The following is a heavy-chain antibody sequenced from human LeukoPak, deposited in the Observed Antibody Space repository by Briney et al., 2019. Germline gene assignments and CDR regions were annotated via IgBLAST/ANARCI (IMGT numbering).Heavy chain of an antibody. CDR1: GFTFSSYT. V-gene: IGHV3-30-3*01. CDR2: ISYDGSNK. CDR3: AGGDGFDY. D-gene: IGHD3-16*01. Sequence: GRSLRLSCAASGFTFSSYTMHWVRQAPGKGLEWVAVISYDGSNKYYADSVKGRFTISRDNSKNTLYLQMSSLRDEDTAVYYCAGGDGFDYWGQGTLVTVSS. J-gene: IGHJ4*02.